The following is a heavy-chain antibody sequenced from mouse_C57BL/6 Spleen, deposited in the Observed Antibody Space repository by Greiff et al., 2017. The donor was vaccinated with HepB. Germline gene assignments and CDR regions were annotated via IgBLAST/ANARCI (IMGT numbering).Heavy chain of an antibody. CDR2: IYPSDSET. J-gene: IGHJ4*01. CDR1: GYTFTSYW. V-gene: IGHV1-61*01. Sequence: QVHVKQSGAELVRPGSSVKLSCKASGYTFTSYWMDWVKQRPGQGLEWIGNIYPSDSETHYNQKFKDKATLTVDKSSSTAYMQLSSLTSEDSAVYYCAREAMDYWGQGTSFTVSS. CDR3: AREAMDY.